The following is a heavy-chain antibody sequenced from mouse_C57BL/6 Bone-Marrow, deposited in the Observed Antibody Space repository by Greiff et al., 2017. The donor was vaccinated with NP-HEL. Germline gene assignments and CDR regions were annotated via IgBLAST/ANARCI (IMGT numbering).Heavy chain of an antibody. J-gene: IGHJ1*03. CDR3: ARYTTVVVTRYFDV. V-gene: IGHV1-50*01. Sequence: QVQLQQPGAELVKPGASVKLSCKASGYTFTSYWMQWVKQRPGQGLEWIGEIDPSDSYTNYNQKFKGKATLTVDTSSSTAYMQLSSLTSEDSAVYYCARYTTVVVTRYFDVWGTGTTVTVSS. CDR2: IDPSDSYT. CDR1: GYTFTSYW. D-gene: IGHD1-1*01.